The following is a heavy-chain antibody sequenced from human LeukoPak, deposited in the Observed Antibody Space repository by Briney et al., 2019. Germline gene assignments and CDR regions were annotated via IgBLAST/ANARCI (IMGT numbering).Heavy chain of an antibody. V-gene: IGHV4-59*12. CDR1: GGSISSYY. J-gene: IGHJ4*02. Sequence: SETLSLTCTVLGGSISSYYWSWIRQPPGKGLEWSGYIYYSGSTNYNPSLKSPVTISVDTSKNQFSLKLSSVTAADTALYYCGRDATYDSSGYGDYWGQGTLVTVSS. D-gene: IGHD3-22*01. CDR2: IYYSGST. CDR3: GRDATYDSSGYGDY.